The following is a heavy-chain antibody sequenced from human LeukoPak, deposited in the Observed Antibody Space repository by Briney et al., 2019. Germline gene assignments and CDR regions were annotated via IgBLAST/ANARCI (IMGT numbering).Heavy chain of an antibody. CDR3: ARGVATWAPFDY. V-gene: IGHV3-21*01. CDR2: ISSSSSYI. CDR1: GFTFSSYS. D-gene: IGHD5-12*01. J-gene: IGHJ4*02. Sequence: GSLRLSCAASGFTFSSYSMNWVRQAPGKGLEWVSSISSSSSYIYYADSVKGRFTISRDNAKNSLYLQMNSLRAEDTAVYYCARGVATWAPFDYWGQGTLVTVSS.